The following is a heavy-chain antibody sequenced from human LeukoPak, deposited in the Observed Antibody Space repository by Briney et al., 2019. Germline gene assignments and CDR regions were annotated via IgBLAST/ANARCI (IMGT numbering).Heavy chain of an antibody. V-gene: IGHV3-11*04. J-gene: IGHJ4*02. CDR2: ISSSTSTI. CDR1: GFTFSDYY. Sequence: GGSLRLSCAASGFTFSDYYMSWIRQAPGKGLEWVSYISSSTSTIYHADSVKGRFTISRDSAKNSLYLQMNSLRAEDTAVYYCARDYSNYGGGFDYWGQGILVTVSS. CDR3: ARDYSNYGGGFDY. D-gene: IGHD4-4*01.